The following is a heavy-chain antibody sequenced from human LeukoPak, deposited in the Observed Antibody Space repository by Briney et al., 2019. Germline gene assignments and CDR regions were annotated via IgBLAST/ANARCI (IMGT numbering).Heavy chain of an antibody. CDR1: GGSISSYY. D-gene: IGHD6-13*01. Sequence: SETLSLTCAVSGGSISSYYWSWIRQPPGKGLDLIGYIYYSGSTNYNPSLKSRVTISVDTSKNQFSLKLSSVTAADTAVYYCARVSYSSSWYYFDYWGQGTLVTVSS. V-gene: IGHV4-59*01. CDR3: ARVSYSSSWYYFDY. J-gene: IGHJ4*02. CDR2: IYYSGST.